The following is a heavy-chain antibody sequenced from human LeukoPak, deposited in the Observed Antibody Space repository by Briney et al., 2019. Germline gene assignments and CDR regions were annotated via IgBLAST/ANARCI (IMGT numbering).Heavy chain of an antibody. CDR2: ITRTSSYI. J-gene: IGHJ4*02. D-gene: IGHD2-21*02. Sequence: GGSLRPSCVASGFPFTSYNMHWVRQAPGKGLEWVSSITRTSSYIYYADSVKGRFTISRDNAKRSLYLQMNSLRVEDTAMYYCARDVTPWAYCSGDCYIFNYWGQGTLVAVSS. V-gene: IGHV3-21*01. CDR1: GFPFTSYN. CDR3: ARDVTPWAYCSGDCYIFNY.